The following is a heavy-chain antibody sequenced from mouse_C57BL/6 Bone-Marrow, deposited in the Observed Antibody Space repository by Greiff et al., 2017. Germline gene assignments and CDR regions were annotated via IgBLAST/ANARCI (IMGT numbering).Heavy chain of an antibody. V-gene: IGHV5-17*01. Sequence: EVMLVESGGGLVKPGGSLKLSCAASGFTFSDYGMHWVRQAPEKGLEWVAYISSGSSTIYYADTVKGRFTISRDNAKNTLFLQMTSLRSEDTAMYYCARPMDGYYDAMDYWGQGTSVTVSS. CDR1: GFTFSDYG. J-gene: IGHJ4*01. CDR2: ISSGSSTI. D-gene: IGHD2-3*01. CDR3: ARPMDGYYDAMDY.